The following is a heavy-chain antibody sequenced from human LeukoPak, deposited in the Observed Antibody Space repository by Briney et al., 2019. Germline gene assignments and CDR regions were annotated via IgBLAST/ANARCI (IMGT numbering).Heavy chain of an antibody. CDR2: IYTSGST. V-gene: IGHV4-4*07. CDR1: GGSISSYY. CDR3: ARDTTPDGYYYYYMDV. Sequence: SETLSLTCTVSGGSISSYYWSWIRQPAGKGLEWIGRIYTSGSTNYNPSLKSRVTISVDKSKNQFSLKLSSVTAADTAVYYCARDTTPDGYYYYYMDVWGKGTTVTVSS. J-gene: IGHJ6*03. D-gene: IGHD1-1*01.